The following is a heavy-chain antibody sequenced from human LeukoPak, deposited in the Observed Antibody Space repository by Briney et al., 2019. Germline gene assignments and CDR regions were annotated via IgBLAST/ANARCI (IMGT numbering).Heavy chain of an antibody. CDR3: ARGIVVVVAATPYYYYGMDV. Sequence: ASVKVSCKASGGTFSSYAISWVRQAPGQGLEWMGGIIPIFGTANYAQKFQGRVTITADESTSTAYMELSSLRSEDTAVYYCARGIVVVVAATPYYYYGMDVWGKGTTVTVSS. J-gene: IGHJ6*04. CDR2: IIPIFGTA. D-gene: IGHD2-15*01. V-gene: IGHV1-69*01. CDR1: GGTFSSYA.